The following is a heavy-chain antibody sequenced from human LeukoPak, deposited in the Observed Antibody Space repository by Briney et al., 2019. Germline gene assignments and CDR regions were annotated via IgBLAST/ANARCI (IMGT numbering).Heavy chain of an antibody. J-gene: IGHJ4*02. CDR3: ARGGTAHNFDY. V-gene: IGHV1-2*02. CDR1: GYTFTGYY. CDR2: INPNSGGT. Sequence: ASVKVSCKASGYTFTGYYIHWVRRAPGQGLEWMGWINPNSGGTNSAQNFQGRVTVTRDTSISTAYMELSRLRSDDTAVYYCARGGTAHNFDYWGQGVLVTVSS.